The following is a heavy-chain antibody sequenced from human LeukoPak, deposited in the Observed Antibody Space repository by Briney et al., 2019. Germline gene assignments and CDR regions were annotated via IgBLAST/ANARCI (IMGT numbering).Heavy chain of an antibody. CDR3: ARVTPGSYWLLGYIDY. D-gene: IGHD1-26*01. Sequence: SQTLSLTCAISGDSVSSNSAAWNWIRQSPSRGLEWLGRTYYRSKWYNDYAVSVKSRITINPDTSKNQFSLKLSSVTAADTAVYYCARVTPGSYWLLGYIDYWGQGTLVTVSS. V-gene: IGHV6-1*01. CDR1: GDSVSSNSAA. J-gene: IGHJ4*02. CDR2: TYYRSKWYN.